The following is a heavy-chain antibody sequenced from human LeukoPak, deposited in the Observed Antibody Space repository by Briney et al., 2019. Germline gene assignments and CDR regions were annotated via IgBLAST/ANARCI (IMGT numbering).Heavy chain of an antibody. CDR3: ARVFGANYYGMDV. V-gene: IGHV3-30-3*01. CDR1: GFTFSSYA. D-gene: IGHD3-10*01. CDR2: ISYDGSNK. J-gene: IGHJ6*02. Sequence: GGSLRLSCAASGFTFSSYAMHWVRQAPGKRLEWVAVISYDGSNKYYADSVKGRFTISRDNSKNTLYLQMNSLRAEDTAVYYCARVFGANYYGMDVWGQGTTVTVSS.